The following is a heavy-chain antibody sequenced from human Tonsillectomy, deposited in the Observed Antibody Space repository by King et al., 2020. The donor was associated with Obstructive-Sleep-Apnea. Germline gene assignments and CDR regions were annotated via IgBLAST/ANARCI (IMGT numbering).Heavy chain of an antibody. V-gene: IGHV1-2*02. CDR1: GYTFTGYF. CDR3: ARDVPTSDRVEDH. CDR2: INPNSGGS. J-gene: IGHJ4*02. Sequence: VQSGAEVKKPGASVKVSCKASGYTFTGYFMHWVRQAPGQGLEWMGWINPNSGGSNCAQKFQGRISMTRDTSISTAYMELSRLRSDDTAVYYCARDVPTSDRVEDHWGQGTLVTVSS.